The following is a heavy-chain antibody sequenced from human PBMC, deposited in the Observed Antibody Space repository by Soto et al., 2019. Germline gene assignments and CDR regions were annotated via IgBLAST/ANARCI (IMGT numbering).Heavy chain of an antibody. CDR3: AREMYTIRGSPFDY. V-gene: IGHV1-46*01. Sequence: ASVKVSCKASGYPFTSYYVHWVRQAPGQGLEWMGFINTSDGSTSYPRKFQGRVTMTRDTSTSTVYMEVSSLRSEDTAVYYCAREMYTIRGSPFDYWGQRTLVTVSS. J-gene: IGHJ4*02. CDR1: GYPFTSYY. D-gene: IGHD3-16*01. CDR2: INTSDGST.